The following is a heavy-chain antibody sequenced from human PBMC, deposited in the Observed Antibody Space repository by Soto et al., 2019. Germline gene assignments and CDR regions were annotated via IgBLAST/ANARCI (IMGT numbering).Heavy chain of an antibody. Sequence: LSLTCAVYGGSFSGYYWSWIRQPPGKGLEWIGEINHSGSTNYNPSLKSRVTISVDTSKNQFSLKLSSVTAADTAVYYCARGGARGIIAARKSFDYWGQGTLVTVSS. D-gene: IGHD6-6*01. CDR3: ARGGARGIIAARKSFDY. J-gene: IGHJ4*02. CDR1: GGSFSGYY. V-gene: IGHV4-34*01. CDR2: INHSGST.